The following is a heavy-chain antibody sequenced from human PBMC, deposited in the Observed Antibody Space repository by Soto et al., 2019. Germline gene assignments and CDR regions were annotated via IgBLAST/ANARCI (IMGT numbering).Heavy chain of an antibody. D-gene: IGHD6-13*01. CDR1: GGSVSSGSYY. CDR3: ARAGGIAAAGYLDRYYFDY. CDR2: IYYSGST. Sequence: SETLSLTCTVSGGSVSSGSYYWSWIRQPPGKGLEWIGYIYYSGSTNYNPSLKSRVTISVDTSKNQFSLKLSSVTAADTAVYYCARAGGIAAAGYLDRYYFDYWGQGTLVTVSS. J-gene: IGHJ4*02. V-gene: IGHV4-61*01.